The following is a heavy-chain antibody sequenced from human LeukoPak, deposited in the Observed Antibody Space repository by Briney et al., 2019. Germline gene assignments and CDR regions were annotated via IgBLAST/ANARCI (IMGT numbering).Heavy chain of an antibody. V-gene: IGHV1-69*13. CDR2: IIPIFGTA. J-gene: IGHJ3*02. Sequence: ASVTVSCKASGGTFSSYAISWVRQAPGQGLEWMGGIIPIFGTANYAQKFQGRVTITADESTSTAYMELSSLRSEDTAVYYCASAETYYYDSSGYFNIWGQGTMVAVSS. CDR3: ASAETYYYDSSGYFNI. CDR1: GGTFSSYA. D-gene: IGHD3-22*01.